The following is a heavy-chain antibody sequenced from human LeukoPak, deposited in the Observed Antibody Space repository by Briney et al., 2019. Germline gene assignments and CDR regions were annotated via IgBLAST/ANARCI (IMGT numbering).Heavy chain of an antibody. CDR2: MYHTGNT. CDR1: GYSIDSGYY. Sequence: SETLSLTCTVSGYSIDSGYYWGWIRQPPGKGLEWIGSMYHTGNTYSNPSLRSRVTISLDMSNTQFSLKLSSVTAADAAVYYCASFRQSPGDYSNDMDVWGQGTTVTVSS. V-gene: IGHV4-38-2*02. D-gene: IGHD3-10*01. CDR3: ASFRQSPGDYSNDMDV. J-gene: IGHJ6*02.